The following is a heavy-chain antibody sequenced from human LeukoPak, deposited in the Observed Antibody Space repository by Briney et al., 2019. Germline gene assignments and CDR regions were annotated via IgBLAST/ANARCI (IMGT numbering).Heavy chain of an antibody. CDR3: ARYGEPLPSYIVVVTAILGWYFDL. CDR1: GGSISSSSYY. V-gene: IGHV4-39*07. CDR2: IYYSGST. J-gene: IGHJ2*01. D-gene: IGHD2-21*02. Sequence: SETLSLTCTVSGGSISSSSYYWGWVRQPPGKGLEWIGSIYYSGSTYYNPSLKSRVTISVDTSKNQFSLKLSSVTAADPAVYYCARYGEPLPSYIVVVTAILGWYFDLWGRGTLVTVSS.